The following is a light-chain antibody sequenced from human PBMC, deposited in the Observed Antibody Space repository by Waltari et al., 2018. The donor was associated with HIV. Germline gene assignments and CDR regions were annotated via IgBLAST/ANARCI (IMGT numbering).Light chain of an antibody. CDR2: DAS. CDR1: QSISTF. Sequence: EIVLTQSPATLSLSPGERATLSCRASQSISTFLAWYQQKPGQAPRLLIYDASNRATGTPARFSGGGSETDFTLTISSLEPEDSAVYYCQQRGHWPPITFGQGTRLEIK. J-gene: IGKJ5*01. CDR3: QQRGHWPPIT. V-gene: IGKV3-11*01.